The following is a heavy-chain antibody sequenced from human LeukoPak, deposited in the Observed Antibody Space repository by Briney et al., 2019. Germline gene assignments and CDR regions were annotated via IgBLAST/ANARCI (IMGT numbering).Heavy chain of an antibody. CDR3: AMWYYYDSSGYYYESAFDI. CDR1: GFTFSSYG. D-gene: IGHD3-22*01. Sequence: GGSLRLSCAASGFTFSSYGMHWVRQAPGKGLEWVAFIRYDGSNKYYADSVKGRFTISRDNSKNTLYLQMNSLRAEDTAVYYCAMWYYYDSSGYYYESAFDIWGQGTMVTVSS. CDR2: IRYDGSNK. J-gene: IGHJ3*02. V-gene: IGHV3-30*02.